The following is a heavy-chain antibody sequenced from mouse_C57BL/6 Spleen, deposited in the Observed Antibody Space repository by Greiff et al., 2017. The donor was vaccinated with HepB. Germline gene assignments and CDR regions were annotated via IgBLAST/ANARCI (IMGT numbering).Heavy chain of an antibody. CDR2: FYPGSGSI. J-gene: IGHJ3*01. Sequence: VQLQQSGAELVKPGASVKLSCKASGYTFTEYTIHWVKQRSGQGLEWIGWFYPGSGSIKYNEKFKDKATLTADKSSSTVYMELSRLTSEDSAVYFCARHEAPYDYDVGTWFAYWGQGTLVTVSA. V-gene: IGHV1-62-2*01. CDR3: ARHEAPYDYDVGTWFAY. D-gene: IGHD2-4*01. CDR1: GYTFTEYT.